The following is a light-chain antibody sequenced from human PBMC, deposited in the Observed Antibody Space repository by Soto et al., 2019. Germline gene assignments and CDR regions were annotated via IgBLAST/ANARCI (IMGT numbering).Light chain of an antibody. CDR1: TSNIGAPYD. Sequence: QSVLTQPPSVSGAPGRRVASSCTGSTSNIGAPYDVHWYQHLPGTAPKLLIYGDNNRPSGVPDRFSGSKSGTSASLAITRLQAEDEADYYCQSYDISLHNYVFGTGTKVTVL. V-gene: IGLV1-40*01. J-gene: IGLJ1*01. CDR3: QSYDISLHNYV. CDR2: GDN.